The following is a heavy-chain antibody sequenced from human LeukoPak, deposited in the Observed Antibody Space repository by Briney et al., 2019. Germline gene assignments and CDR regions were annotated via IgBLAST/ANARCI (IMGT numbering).Heavy chain of an antibody. V-gene: IGHV4-34*01. CDR3: ARDLSGAYDNFDY. D-gene: IGHD3-22*01. J-gene: IGHJ4*02. Sequence: SETLSLTCAVYGGSFSGYYWSWIRQPPGKGLEWIGEINHSGSANYNPSLKSRVTISVDKSKNQFSLKLSSVTAADTAVYYCARDLSGAYDNFDYWGQGTLVTVSS. CDR1: GGSFSGYY. CDR2: INHSGSA.